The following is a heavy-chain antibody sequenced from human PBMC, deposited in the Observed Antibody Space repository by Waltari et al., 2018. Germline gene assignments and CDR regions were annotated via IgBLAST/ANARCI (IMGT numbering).Heavy chain of an antibody. Sequence: QVQLQESGPGLVKPSETLSLTCTVPGGSISSYYWSWIRQPPGKGLEWIGYIYYSGSTNYNPSLKSRVTISVDTSKNQFSLKLSSVTAADTAVYYCARLELAYYFDYWGQGTLVTVSS. V-gene: IGHV4-59*08. CDR1: GGSISSYY. CDR2: IYYSGST. D-gene: IGHD1-7*01. J-gene: IGHJ4*02. CDR3: ARLELAYYFDY.